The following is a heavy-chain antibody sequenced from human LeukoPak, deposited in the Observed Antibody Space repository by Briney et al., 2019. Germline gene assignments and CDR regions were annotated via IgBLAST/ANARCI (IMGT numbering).Heavy chain of an antibody. V-gene: IGHV1-18*01. CDR1: GYTFTSHG. D-gene: IGHD3-9*01. J-gene: IGHJ4*02. Sequence: GASVKVSCKASGYTFTSHGISWVRQAPGQGLEWMGWISAYNGNTNYAQKLQGRVTMTTDTSTSTAYMELRSLRSDDTAVYYCARLLRYFDWIDSYYFDYWGQGTLVTVSS. CDR2: ISAYNGNT. CDR3: ARLLRYFDWIDSYYFDY.